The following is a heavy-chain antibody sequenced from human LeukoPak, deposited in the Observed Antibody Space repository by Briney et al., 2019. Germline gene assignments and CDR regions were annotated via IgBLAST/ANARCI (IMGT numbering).Heavy chain of an antibody. Sequence: GGSLRLSCAASGFTFSSYNMNWVRQAPGKGLEWVSYISSSSNTIYYADSVKGRFTISRDNAKNSLYLQMNSLRADDTAVYYCATESGTYSGTCFDYWGQGTLVTVSS. CDR3: ATESGTYSGTCFDY. V-gene: IGHV3-48*01. CDR2: ISSSSNTI. D-gene: IGHD1-26*01. CDR1: GFTFSSYN. J-gene: IGHJ4*02.